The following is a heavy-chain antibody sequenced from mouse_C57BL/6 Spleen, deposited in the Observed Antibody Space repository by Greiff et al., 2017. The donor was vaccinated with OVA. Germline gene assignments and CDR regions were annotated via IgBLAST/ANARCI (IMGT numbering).Heavy chain of an antibody. V-gene: IGHV1-80*01. J-gene: IGHJ3*01. CDR2: IYPGDGDT. CDR3: ARGANWAWFAY. CDR1: GYAFSSYW. D-gene: IGHD4-1*01. Sequence: VKLMESGAELVKPGASVKISCKASGYAFSSYWMNWVKQRPGKGLEWIGQIYPGDGDTNYNGKFKGKATLTADKSSSTAYMQLSSLTSEDSAVYFCARGANWAWFAYWGQGTLVTVSA.